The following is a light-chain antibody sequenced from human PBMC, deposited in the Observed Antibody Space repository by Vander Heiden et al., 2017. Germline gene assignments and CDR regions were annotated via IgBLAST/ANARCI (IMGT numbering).Light chain of an antibody. CDR2: DAS. J-gene: IGKJ3*01. V-gene: IGKV1-33*01. CDR1: QDISNY. Sequence: DIQMTQSPSSLSASVGDRVTITCQASQDISNYLNWYQQKPGKAPKLLIYDASNLETGVPSRFSGSGSGTDFTFTISSLQPEEIATYYCQQYDNLPPGVLFTFGHGTKVDIK. CDR3: QQYDNLPPGVLFT.